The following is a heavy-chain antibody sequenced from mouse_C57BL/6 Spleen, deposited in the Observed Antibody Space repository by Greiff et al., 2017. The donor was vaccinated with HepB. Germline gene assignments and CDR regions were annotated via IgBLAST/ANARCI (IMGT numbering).Heavy chain of an antibody. CDR1: GYTFTDHT. Sequence: VQLQQSDAELVKPGASVKISCTVSGYTFTDHTIHWMKQRPEQGLEWIGYIYPRDGSTKYNEKFKGKATLTEDKSSSTAYMQLTSLTSEDSAVYFCALYYGRSYEGFAYWGQGTLVTVSA. J-gene: IGHJ3*01. V-gene: IGHV1-78*01. CDR2: IYPRDGST. D-gene: IGHD1-1*01. CDR3: ALYYGRSYEGFAY.